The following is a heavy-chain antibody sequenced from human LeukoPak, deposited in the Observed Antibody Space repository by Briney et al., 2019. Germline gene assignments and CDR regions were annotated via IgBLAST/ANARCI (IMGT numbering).Heavy chain of an antibody. CDR3: ARLSVIVGAALEYYYYYMDV. CDR2: SNDSGGT. CDR1: GASIISYY. V-gene: IGHV4-34*01. Sequence: SETLSLTCTVSGASIISYYWSWIRQPPGKRLEWVGESNDSGGTNYNPSLKSRVTISADKSKNQVSLKLTSVTAADTAVYYCARLSVIVGAALEYYYYYMDVWGQGTTVTVSS. D-gene: IGHD1-26*01. J-gene: IGHJ6*03.